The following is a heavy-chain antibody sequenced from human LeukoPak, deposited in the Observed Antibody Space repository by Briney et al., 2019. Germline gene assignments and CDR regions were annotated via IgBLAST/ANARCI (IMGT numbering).Heavy chain of an antibody. CDR1: GYTFTGYY. CDR2: INPNSGGT. V-gene: IGHV1-2*02. Sequence: ASVKVSCKASGYTFTGYYMHWVRQAPGQGLEWMGWINPNSGGTNYAQKFQGRVTMTRDTSITTAYMELSRLRSDDTAVYYCARVKGSSWFMNWFDPWGQGTLVTVSS. CDR3: ARVKGSSWFMNWFDP. D-gene: IGHD6-13*01. J-gene: IGHJ5*02.